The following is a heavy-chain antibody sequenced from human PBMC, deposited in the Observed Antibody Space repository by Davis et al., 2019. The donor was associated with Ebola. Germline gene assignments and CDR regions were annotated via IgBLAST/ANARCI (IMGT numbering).Heavy chain of an antibody. CDR2: IYYSGST. Sequence: PSETLSLTCTVSGGSISSGGYYWSWIRQHPGKGLEWIGHIYYSGSTYYNPSLKSRVTISVDTSKNQFSLKLSSVTAADTAVYYCARDGRQNYGMDVWGKGTTVTVSS. J-gene: IGHJ6*04. CDR1: GGSISSGGYY. V-gene: IGHV4-31*03. CDR3: ARDGRQNYGMDV.